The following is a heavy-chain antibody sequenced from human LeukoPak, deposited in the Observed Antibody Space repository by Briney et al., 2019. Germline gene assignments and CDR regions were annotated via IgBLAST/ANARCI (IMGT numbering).Heavy chain of an antibody. CDR3: AKAPENYYDSSGYPELDY. CDR1: GFTFSDYY. J-gene: IGHJ4*02. D-gene: IGHD3-22*01. V-gene: IGHV3-23*01. CDR2: ISGSGGST. Sequence: GGSLRLSCAASGFTFSDYYMSWIRQAPGKGLEWVSAISGSGGSTYYADSVKGRFTISRDNSKNTLYLQMNSLRAEDTAVYYCAKAPENYYDSSGYPELDYWGQGTLVTVSS.